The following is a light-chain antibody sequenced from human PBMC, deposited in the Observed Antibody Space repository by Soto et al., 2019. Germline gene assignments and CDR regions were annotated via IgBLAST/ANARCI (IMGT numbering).Light chain of an antibody. Sequence: EIVLTQSPGTLSLSPGERATLSCRASPSVSSSYFAWYQQKPGQAPRLLIYGASSMATGIPARFSGSGSGTDFTLTISRLEPEDFAVYYCQQYGSSPWTFGQGTKVEIK. J-gene: IGKJ1*01. CDR3: QQYGSSPWT. CDR2: GAS. V-gene: IGKV3-20*01. CDR1: PSVSSSY.